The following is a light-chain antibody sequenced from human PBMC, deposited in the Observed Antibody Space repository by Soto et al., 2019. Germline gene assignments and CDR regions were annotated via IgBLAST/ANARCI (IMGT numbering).Light chain of an antibody. J-gene: IGLJ2*01. CDR3: GAWDDILRVVV. Sequence: QSVLTQPPSASGTPGQRVTISCSGSSSNIGSNYVYWYQQLPGTAPKLLIYRNNQRPSGVPDRFSGSKSGTSASLAISGLRSEDEADYYCGAWDDILRVVVFGGGTKVTVL. V-gene: IGLV1-47*01. CDR1: SSNIGSNY. CDR2: RNN.